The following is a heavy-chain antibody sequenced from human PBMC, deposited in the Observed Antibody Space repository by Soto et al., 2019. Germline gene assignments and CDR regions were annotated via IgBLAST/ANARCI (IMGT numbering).Heavy chain of an antibody. J-gene: IGHJ3*02. CDR1: GFTFSSYG. V-gene: IGHV3-30*18. Sequence: QVQLVESGRGVVQPGRSLRLSCAASGFTFSSYGMHWVRQAPGKGLEWVAVISYDGSNKYYADSVKGRFTISRDNSKNTLYLQMNSLRAEDTAVYYCAKDLGHGGRGAFDIWGQGTMVTVSS. CDR2: ISYDGSNK. CDR3: AKDLGHGGRGAFDI. D-gene: IGHD7-27*01.